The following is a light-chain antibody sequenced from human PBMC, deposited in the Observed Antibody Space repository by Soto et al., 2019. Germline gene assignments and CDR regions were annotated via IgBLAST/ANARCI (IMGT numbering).Light chain of an antibody. CDR1: QSISSSY. Sequence: EIVLTQSPGTLSLSPGERATLSCRASQSISSSYLAWYQQKPGQAPRLLIYGAYARATGTPARFSGSGSGTEFTLTIRSLQSEDFAVYYCQQYNKWPLTVGGGTKVDIK. CDR2: GAY. J-gene: IGKJ4*01. CDR3: QQYNKWPLT. V-gene: IGKV3-15*01.